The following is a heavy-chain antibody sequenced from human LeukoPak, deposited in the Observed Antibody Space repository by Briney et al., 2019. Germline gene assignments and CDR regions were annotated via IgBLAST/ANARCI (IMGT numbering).Heavy chain of an antibody. CDR3: ARLGTGYDSSGYSIGWFDP. CDR1: GGSISISTYY. CDR2: IYYSGST. V-gene: IGHV4-39*01. Sequence: SETLSLTCTVSGGSISISTYYWGWIRQPPGKGLEWIGNIYYSGSTYYNPSLKSRVTISVDTSKNQFSLRQSSVTAADTAVYYCARLGTGYDSSGYSIGWFDPWGQGTLVTVSS. J-gene: IGHJ5*02. D-gene: IGHD3-22*01.